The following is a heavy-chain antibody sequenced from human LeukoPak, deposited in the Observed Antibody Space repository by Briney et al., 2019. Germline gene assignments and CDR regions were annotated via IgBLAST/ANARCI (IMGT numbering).Heavy chain of an antibody. J-gene: IGHJ5*02. CDR2: IYYGGST. D-gene: IGHD3-10*01. CDR1: GGSISSGGYY. CDR3: ARDRVSYYGSGDWFDP. Sequence: SQTLSLTCTVSGGSISSGGYYWSWIRQHPGKGLEWIGYIYYGGSTYYNPSLKSRLTISVDTSKNQFSLKLSSVTAADTAVYYCARDRVSYYGSGDWFDPWGQGTLVTVSS. V-gene: IGHV4-31*03.